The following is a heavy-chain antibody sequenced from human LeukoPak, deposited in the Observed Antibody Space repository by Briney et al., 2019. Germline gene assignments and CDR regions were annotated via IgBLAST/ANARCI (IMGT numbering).Heavy chain of an antibody. D-gene: IGHD6-25*01. CDR2: IKQDGSEK. CDR3: APFSSGY. V-gene: IGHV3-7*01. J-gene: IGHJ4*02. CDR1: GFTFSRYW. Sequence: GGSLRLSCAASGFTFSRYWMSWVRQAPGKGLEWVANIKQDGSEKYYVDSVKGRFTISRDNAKNSLYLQMNSLRAEDTAVYYCAPFSSGYWGQGTLATVSS.